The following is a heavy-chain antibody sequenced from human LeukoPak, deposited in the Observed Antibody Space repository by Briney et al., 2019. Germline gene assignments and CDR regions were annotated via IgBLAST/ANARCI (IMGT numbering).Heavy chain of an antibody. J-gene: IGHJ4*02. CDR2: IYYSGST. CDR1: GGSISSSSYY. D-gene: IGHD3-3*01. Sequence: SETLSLTCTVSGGSISSSSYYWGWTRQPPGKGLEWIGSIYYSGSTYYNPSLKSRVTISVDTSKNQFSLKLSSVTAADTAVYYCAREANYDFWSGYPGYYFDYWGQGTLVTVSS. CDR3: AREANYDFWSGYPGYYFDY. V-gene: IGHV4-39*01.